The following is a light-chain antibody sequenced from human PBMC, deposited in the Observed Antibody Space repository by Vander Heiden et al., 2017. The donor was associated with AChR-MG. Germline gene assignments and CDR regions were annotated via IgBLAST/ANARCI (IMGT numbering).Light chain of an antibody. CDR2: GNN. J-gene: IGLJ3*02. Sequence: QSVLTQPPSSSGAPGHRVTISCSGSNSNIGGNDVSWYQQVPGTAPKLLIYGNNQRPSGVSDRFSGSKSGTSASLAISGVQSEDEADYYCAAWEDSLSGPLFGGGTKLAVL. V-gene: IGLV1-44*01. CDR3: AAWEDSLSGPL. CDR1: NSNIGGND.